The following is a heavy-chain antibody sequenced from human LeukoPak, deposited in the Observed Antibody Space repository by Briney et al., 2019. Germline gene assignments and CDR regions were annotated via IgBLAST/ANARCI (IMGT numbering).Heavy chain of an antibody. Sequence: PGGSLRLSCAASGFTFSSYAMSWVRQAPGKGLEWVSAISGSGGSTYYADSVTGRCTISRDNSKNTLYLQMNSLRAEDTAVYYCASDFYDSSGYHNWGQGTMVTVSS. CDR2: ISGSGGST. CDR3: ASDFYDSSGYHN. CDR1: GFTFSSYA. D-gene: IGHD3-22*01. V-gene: IGHV3-23*01. J-gene: IGHJ3*02.